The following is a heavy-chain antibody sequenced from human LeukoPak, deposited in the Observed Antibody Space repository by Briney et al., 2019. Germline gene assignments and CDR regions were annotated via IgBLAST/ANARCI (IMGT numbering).Heavy chain of an antibody. D-gene: IGHD3-9*01. V-gene: IGHV4-61*05. Sequence: PSETLSLTCTVSGGSISSSSYYWSWIRQPPGKGLEWIGYINYSGSTKYNASLKSRVTISVDTSKNQFSLKLSSVTAADTAVYYCARREVDILTGYFGGWDYWGQGTLVTVSS. CDR3: ARREVDILTGYFGGWDY. CDR2: INYSGST. J-gene: IGHJ4*02. CDR1: GGSISSSSYY.